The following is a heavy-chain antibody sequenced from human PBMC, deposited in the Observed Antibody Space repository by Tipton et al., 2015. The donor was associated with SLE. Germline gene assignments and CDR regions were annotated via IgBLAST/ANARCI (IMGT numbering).Heavy chain of an antibody. V-gene: IGHV4-59*01. CDR3: ARASSSWPYYYYYMDV. J-gene: IGHJ6*03. CDR2: IYYSGST. CDR1: GGSINTYY. Sequence: TLSLTCTVSGGSINTYYWSWIRQPPGKGLEWIGYIYYSGSTNYNPSLKSRVTISVDTSKNQFSLKLSSVTAADTAVYYCARASSSWPYYYYYMDVWGKGTTVTVSS. D-gene: IGHD6-13*01.